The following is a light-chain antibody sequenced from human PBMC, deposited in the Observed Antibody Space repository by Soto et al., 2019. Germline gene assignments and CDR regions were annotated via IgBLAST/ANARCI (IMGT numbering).Light chain of an antibody. CDR3: SSYAASNNFYFV. Sequence: QSVLTQPPSASGSPGQSVTISCTGTSSDVGGYNYVSWYQQYPGRAPKLMIYEVTKRPPGVPDRFSGSKSGNTASLTVSGLQAEDEADYYCSSYAASNNFYFVFGGGTKVNVL. V-gene: IGLV2-8*01. CDR1: SSDVGGYNY. J-gene: IGLJ3*02. CDR2: EVT.